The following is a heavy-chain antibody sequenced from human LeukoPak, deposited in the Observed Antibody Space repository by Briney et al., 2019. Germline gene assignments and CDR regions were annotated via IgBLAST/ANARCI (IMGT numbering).Heavy chain of an antibody. V-gene: IGHV3-23*01. J-gene: IGHJ4*02. CDR1: GFTFGSYG. CDR2: ISGSGGST. CDR3: ATPRRGYSSGWYDY. D-gene: IGHD6-19*01. Sequence: GGSLRLSCAASGFTFGSYGMSWVRQAPGKGLEWVSAISGSGGSTYYADSVKGRFTISRDNSKNTLYLQMNSLRAEDTAVYYCATPRRGYSSGWYDYWGQGTLVTVSS.